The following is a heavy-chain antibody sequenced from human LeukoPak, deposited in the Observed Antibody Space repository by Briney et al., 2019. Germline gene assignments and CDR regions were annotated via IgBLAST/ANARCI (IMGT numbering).Heavy chain of an antibody. CDR3: ARHQDGDSSYWYFDL. Sequence: ASVKVSCKASGGTFSSYAISWVRQAPGQGLEWMGGIIPIFGTANYAQKFQGRVTITADESTSTAYMELSSLRSEDTAVYYCARHQDGDSSYWYFDLWGRGTLVTVSS. D-gene: IGHD4-17*01. CDR2: IIPIFGTA. CDR1: GGTFSSYA. J-gene: IGHJ2*01. V-gene: IGHV1-69*13.